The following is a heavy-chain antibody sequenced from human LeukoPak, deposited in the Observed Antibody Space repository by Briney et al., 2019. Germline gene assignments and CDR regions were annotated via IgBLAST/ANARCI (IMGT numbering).Heavy chain of an antibody. J-gene: IGHJ5*02. Sequence: PSETLSLTCAVSGASISGSNHYWGWIRQPPGKGLEWIGNIYSSGSTYYNASLQSRVTISIDTSKNQFSLRLNSVTAADTAVYYCARNKYYYGSGNYGVPNWFDPWGQGTLVTVSS. CDR2: IYSSGST. V-gene: IGHV4-39*01. CDR3: ARNKYYYGSGNYGVPNWFDP. CDR1: GASISGSNHY. D-gene: IGHD3-10*01.